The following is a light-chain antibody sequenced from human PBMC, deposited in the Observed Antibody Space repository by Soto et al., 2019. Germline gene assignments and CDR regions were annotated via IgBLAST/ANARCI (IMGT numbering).Light chain of an antibody. J-gene: IGKJ3*01. CDR3: QQANSSPFT. Sequence: DVQMTQSPYSVSASVGDRVTITCRASQGISIWVAWYQQKPGNPPKLLIYAASSLQRGVPSRFSGSASGTDFTLTLSSLKPEDFATYDCQQANSSPFTFGPGTKVDS. CDR2: AAS. CDR1: QGISIW. V-gene: IGKV1-12*01.